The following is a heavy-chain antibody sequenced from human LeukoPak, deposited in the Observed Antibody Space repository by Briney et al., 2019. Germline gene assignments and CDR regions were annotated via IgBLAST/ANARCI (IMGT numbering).Heavy chain of an antibody. D-gene: IGHD3-10*01. CDR1: GYTFTSYG. CDR3: ARWGYYYGSGSYYTNDAFDI. Sequence: ASVKVSCKASGYTFTSYGISWVRQAPGQGLEWMGWISAYNGNTNYAQKLQGRVTMTTDTSTSTAYMELRSLGSDDTAVYYCARWGYYYGSGSYYTNDAFDIWGQGTMVTVSS. CDR2: ISAYNGNT. V-gene: IGHV1-18*01. J-gene: IGHJ3*02.